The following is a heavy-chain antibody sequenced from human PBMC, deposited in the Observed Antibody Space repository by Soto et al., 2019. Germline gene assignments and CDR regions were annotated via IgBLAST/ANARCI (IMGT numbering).Heavy chain of an antibody. CDR1: GGSISSGGYY. CDR3: ARHYGSGSNWFDP. J-gene: IGHJ5*02. CDR2: TYYSGST. D-gene: IGHD3-10*01. V-gene: IGHV4-31*03. Sequence: QVQLQESGPGLVKPSQTLSLTCTVSGGSISSGGYYWSWIRQHPGKGLEWIGYTYYSGSTYYNPSLKSRVTISVDTSKNQFSLKLSSVTAADTAVYYCARHYGSGSNWFDPWGQGTLVTVSS.